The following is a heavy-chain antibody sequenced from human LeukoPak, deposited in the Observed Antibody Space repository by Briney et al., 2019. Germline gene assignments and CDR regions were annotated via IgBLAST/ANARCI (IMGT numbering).Heavy chain of an antibody. CDR2: ISTYNGDT. D-gene: IGHD6-19*01. Sequence: ASVKVSCKASGYTFTSYGISWVRQAPGQGLEWMGWISTYNGDTNYAQKLQGRVTMTTDTSTSTAYMELRSLRSDDTAVYYCARDHYSRIEVAGTVGYWGQGTLVTVSS. CDR1: GYTFTSYG. CDR3: ARDHYSRIEVAGTVGY. V-gene: IGHV1-18*01. J-gene: IGHJ4*02.